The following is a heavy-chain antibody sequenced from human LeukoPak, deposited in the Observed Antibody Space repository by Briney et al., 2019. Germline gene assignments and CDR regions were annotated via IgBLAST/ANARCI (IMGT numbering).Heavy chain of an antibody. CDR1: GFTFSSYA. CDR2: ISGSGGST. V-gene: IGHV3-23*01. J-gene: IGHJ6*02. CDR3: AKDLLGHSPIAVADTYYYYGMDV. D-gene: IGHD6-19*01. Sequence: EAGGSLRLSCAASGFTFSSYAMSWVRQAPGKGLEWVSAISGSGGSTYYADSVKGRFTISRDNSKNTLYLQMNSLRAEDTAVYYCAKDLLGHSPIAVADTYYYYGMDVWGQGTTVTVSS.